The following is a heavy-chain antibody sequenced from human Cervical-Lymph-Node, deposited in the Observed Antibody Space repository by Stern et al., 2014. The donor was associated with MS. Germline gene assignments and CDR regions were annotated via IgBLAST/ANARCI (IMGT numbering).Heavy chain of an antibody. Sequence: VQLVESGPAVVKTSETLSLTCTVSGGDISSYHWSWIRQSPGKGPEWIGYIFYTGTTKYNPALESRITISVDTSKNQFSLRLSSVTAADTAVYYCARHSRVFLLERRDFIDYSDNWGQGSLVTVSP. D-gene: IGHD1-1*01. J-gene: IGHJ4*02. CDR2: IFYTGTT. CDR3: ARHSRVFLLERRDFIDYSDN. V-gene: IGHV4-59*08. CDR1: GGDISSYH.